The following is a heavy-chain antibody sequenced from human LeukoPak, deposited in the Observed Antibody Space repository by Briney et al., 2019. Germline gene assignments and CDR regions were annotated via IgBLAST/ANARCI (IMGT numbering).Heavy chain of an antibody. D-gene: IGHD4-11*01. J-gene: IGHJ4*02. Sequence: SETLSLTCAVSGYSLSSGYFWGLIRQPPGKGPEWIGSVFHTGSSYYIPSLKSRVTISVDTSKNQFSLEVSSVTAADTAIYYCARGISTTGHDYWGPGTLVTVSS. CDR2: VFHTGSS. CDR1: GYSLSSGYF. CDR3: ARGISTTGHDY. V-gene: IGHV4-38-2*01.